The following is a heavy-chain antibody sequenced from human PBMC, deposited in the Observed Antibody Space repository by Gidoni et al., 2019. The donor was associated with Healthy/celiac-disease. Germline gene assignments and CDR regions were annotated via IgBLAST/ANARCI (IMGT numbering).Heavy chain of an antibody. CDR3: ARDRRTLRLWTGLYGMDV. CDR1: GFTFSSYS. Sequence: EVQLVESGRGLVQPGGSLRLSCAASGFTFSSYSMNWVRQARGKGLDWVSYISRSSSTINYADSVKGRFTISRDNAKNSQYLQMNSRRAEETDVYYWARDRRTLRLWTGLYGMDVWGQGTTVTVSS. CDR2: ISRSSSTI. J-gene: IGHJ6*02. D-gene: IGHD3-3*01. V-gene: IGHV3-48*01.